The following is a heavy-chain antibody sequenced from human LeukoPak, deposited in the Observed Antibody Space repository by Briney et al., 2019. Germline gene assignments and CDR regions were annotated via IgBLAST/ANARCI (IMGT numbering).Heavy chain of an antibody. J-gene: IGHJ6*02. D-gene: IGHD6-13*01. CDR2: IIPILGIA. V-gene: IGHV1-69*04. Sequence: ASVKVSCKASGGTFSSYAISWVRQAPGQGLEWMGRIIPILGIANYAQKFQGRVTITADKSTSTAYMELSSLRSEDTAVYYCARALSIAAAGTVLIRVMDVWGQGTTVTVSS. CDR3: ARALSIAAAGTVLIRVMDV. CDR1: GGTFSSYA.